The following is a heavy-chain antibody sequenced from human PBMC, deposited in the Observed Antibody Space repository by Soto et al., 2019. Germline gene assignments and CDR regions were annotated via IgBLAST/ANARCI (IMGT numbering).Heavy chain of an antibody. CDR3: ARRYGDSFDY. CDR1: GGSISSYY. V-gene: IGHV4-59*08. D-gene: IGHD4-17*01. Sequence: QVQLQESGPGLVKPSETLSLTCTVSGGSISSYYWSWIRQPPGKGLEWIGYIYYSGTTNYNPSLMRRVTISVDTSKNQMSLKWGAVAAADTAVYYCARRYGDSFDYWGQGTLVTVSS. J-gene: IGHJ4*02. CDR2: IYYSGTT.